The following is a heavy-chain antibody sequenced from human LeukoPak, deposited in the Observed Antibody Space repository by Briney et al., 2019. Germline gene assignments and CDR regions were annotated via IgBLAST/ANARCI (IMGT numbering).Heavy chain of an antibody. V-gene: IGHV3-9*01. CDR3: ARGDSYYYGSGTLGY. Sequence: GGSLRLSCAASGFTFDDYAMHWVRQAPGKGLEWVSGISWNSGSIGYADSVKGRFTISRDNAKNSLYLQMNSLRAEDTAVYYCARGDSYYYGSGTLGYWGQGTLVTVSS. CDR1: GFTFDDYA. D-gene: IGHD3-10*01. CDR2: ISWNSGSI. J-gene: IGHJ4*02.